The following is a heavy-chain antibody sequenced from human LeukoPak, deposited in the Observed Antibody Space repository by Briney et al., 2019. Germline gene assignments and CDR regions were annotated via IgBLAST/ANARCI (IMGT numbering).Heavy chain of an antibody. J-gene: IGHJ6*02. CDR3: AREGALRYFDWLGSNYYYYGMDV. D-gene: IGHD3-9*01. V-gene: IGHV3-23*01. Sequence: GGSLRLSCAAPGFTFSSYAMSWVRQAPGKGLEWVSAISGSGGSTYYADSVKGRFTISRDNSKNTLYLQMNSLRAEDTAVYYCAREGALRYFDWLGSNYYYYGMDVWGQGTTVTVSS. CDR2: ISGSGGST. CDR1: GFTFSSYA.